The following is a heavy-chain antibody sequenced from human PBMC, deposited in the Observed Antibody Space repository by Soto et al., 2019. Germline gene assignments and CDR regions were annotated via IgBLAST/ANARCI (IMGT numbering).Heavy chain of an antibody. CDR3: ARDVVVPAAIFYYYYGMDV. D-gene: IGHD2-2*01. CDR1: GFTFSSYW. J-gene: IGHJ6*02. CDR2: IKQDGSEK. Sequence: GGSLRLSCAASGFTFSSYWMSWVRQAPGKGLEWVANIKQDGSEKYYVDSVRGRFTISRDNAKNSLYLQMNSLRAEDTAVYYCARDVVVPAAIFYYYYGMDVWGQGTTVTVSS. V-gene: IGHV3-7*03.